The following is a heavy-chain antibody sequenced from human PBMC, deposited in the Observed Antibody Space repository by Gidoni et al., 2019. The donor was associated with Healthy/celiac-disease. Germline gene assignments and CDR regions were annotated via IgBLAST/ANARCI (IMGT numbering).Heavy chain of an antibody. Sequence: QVPLGESGGGVVQPGRSLRLACAATGSTVGSDGMHWVRQAAGKGLEWVAVIAYDGSNKYYADSVQGRFTISRDNSKNTLYLQMNSLRAEDTAVYYCAKAPAGAPPWYYFDYWGQGTLVTVSS. CDR3: AKAPAGAPPWYYFDY. V-gene: IGHV3-30*18. J-gene: IGHJ4*02. D-gene: IGHD1-26*01. CDR2: IAYDGSNK. CDR1: GSTVGSDG.